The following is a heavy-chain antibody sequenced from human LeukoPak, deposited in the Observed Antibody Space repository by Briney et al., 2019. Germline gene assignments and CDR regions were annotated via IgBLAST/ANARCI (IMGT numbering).Heavy chain of an antibody. V-gene: IGHV1-24*01. CDR3: ATLGYCSSTSCSGAFDI. D-gene: IGHD2-2*03. CDR2: FDPEDGET. J-gene: IGHJ3*02. Sequence: ASVKVSCKVSGYTLTELSMHWVRQAPGKGLEWMGGFDPEDGETIYAQKFQGRVTMTEDTSTDTAYMELSSLRSEDTAVYYCATLGYCSSTSCSGAFDIWGQGTMVTVSS. CDR1: GYTLTELS.